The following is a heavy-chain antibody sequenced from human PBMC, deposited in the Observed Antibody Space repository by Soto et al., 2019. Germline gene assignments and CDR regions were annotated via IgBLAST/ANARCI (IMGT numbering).Heavy chain of an antibody. J-gene: IGHJ3*02. D-gene: IGHD5-12*01. CDR3: ARERGYSGYDSGAFDI. Sequence: SQTLSLTCTVSGDSVSSGAYYWTWIRQPPGKGLEWIGYIYYTGSRNYKPSFKSRVPMSIDTAKNQSSLKLNSVTAADTAVYYCARERGYSGYDSGAFDIWGQGTMVTVSS. V-gene: IGHV4-61*08. CDR2: IYYTGSR. CDR1: GDSVSSGAYY.